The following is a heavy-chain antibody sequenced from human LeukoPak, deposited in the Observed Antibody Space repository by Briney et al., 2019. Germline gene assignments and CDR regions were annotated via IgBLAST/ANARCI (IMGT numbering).Heavy chain of an antibody. D-gene: IGHD4-23*01. CDR3: ARGGKATVVTM. J-gene: IGHJ4*02. V-gene: IGHV4-4*07. CDR1: GGSINSYY. CDR2: IYSSGST. Sequence: SETLSLTCTVSGGSINSYYWSWIRQPAGKGLEWIGRIYSSGSTNYNPSLKSRVSMSVDTSKNQFSLKLTSVTAADMAVYYCARGGKATVVTMGGQGTLVTVPS.